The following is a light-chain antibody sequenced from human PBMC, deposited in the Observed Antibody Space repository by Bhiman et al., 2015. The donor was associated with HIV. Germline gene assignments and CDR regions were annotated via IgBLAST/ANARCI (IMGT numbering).Light chain of an antibody. Sequence: QSALTQPASVSGSPGQWITISCTGTSSDVGGYDFVSWYQQHPGRAPKVIIYDVTKRPSGVSNRFSGSKSVNTASLTISGLQAEDEADYYCSSYTTSSTFLFGTGTKVTVL. CDR1: SSDVGGYDF. V-gene: IGLV2-14*03. CDR2: DVT. CDR3: SSYTTSSTFL. J-gene: IGLJ1*01.